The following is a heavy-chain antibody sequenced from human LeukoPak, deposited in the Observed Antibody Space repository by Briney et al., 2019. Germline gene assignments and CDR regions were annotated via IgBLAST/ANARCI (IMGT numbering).Heavy chain of an antibody. CDR2: IYYSGST. Sequence: SETLSLTCTVSGGSISSSSYYWGWIRQPPGKGLEWIGSIYYSGSTYYNPSLKSRVTISVDTSKNQFSLNLSSETAADTAVYYCARKAPWQWLVDYWGQGTLVTVSS. J-gene: IGHJ4*02. CDR3: ARKAPWQWLVDY. D-gene: IGHD6-19*01. V-gene: IGHV4-39*07. CDR1: GGSISSSSYY.